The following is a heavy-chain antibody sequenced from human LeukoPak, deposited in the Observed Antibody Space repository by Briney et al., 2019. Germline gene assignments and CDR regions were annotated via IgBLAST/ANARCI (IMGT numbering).Heavy chain of an antibody. CDR2: INHSGST. CDR3: ASYCSGGSCYWFDP. V-gene: IGHV4-34*01. D-gene: IGHD2-15*01. CDR1: GGSISSHY. Sequence: SETLSLTCTVSGGSISSHYWSWIRQPPGKGLEWIGEINHSGSTNYNPSLKSRVTISVDTSKNQFSLKLSSVTAADTAVYYCASYCSGGSCYWFDPWGQGTLVTVSS. J-gene: IGHJ5*02.